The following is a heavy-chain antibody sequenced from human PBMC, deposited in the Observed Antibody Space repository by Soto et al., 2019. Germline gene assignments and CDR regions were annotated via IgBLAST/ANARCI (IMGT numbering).Heavy chain of an antibody. CDR3: ARDPARTSGDGLDV. D-gene: IGHD2-2*01. CDR1: GFIASTTF. J-gene: IGHJ6*04. Sequence: PGGSLRLSCAASGFIASTTFMCWVRRAPGKGLEWVSFIYTGGDTYYADSVKGRFTTSRDDSKNTVYLHMNSLRADDTAVYYCARDPARTSGDGLDVWGEGPTVTLSS. CDR2: IYTGGDT. V-gene: IGHV3-53*01.